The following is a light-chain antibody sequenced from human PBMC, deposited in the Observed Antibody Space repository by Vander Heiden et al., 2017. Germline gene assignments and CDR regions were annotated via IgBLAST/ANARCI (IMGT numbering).Light chain of an antibody. CDR2: DAS. Sequence: DTQLTQSPSSLSASVGDRVTITCQASQDISTYLNWYQQKPGKAPKLLISDASNLETGVPSRFSGSESGTEFTFTITNLQPEDIATYYCQQYDNLPLTFGGGTKVELK. CDR3: QQYDNLPLT. CDR1: QDISTY. V-gene: IGKV1-33*01. J-gene: IGKJ4*01.